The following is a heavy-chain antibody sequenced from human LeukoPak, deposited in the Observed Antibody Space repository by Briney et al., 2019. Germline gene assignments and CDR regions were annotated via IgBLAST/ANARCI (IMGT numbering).Heavy chain of an antibody. CDR1: GFTFSGSA. CDR3: TRRVYGMDV. CDR2: IRSKANSYAT. V-gene: IGHV3-73*01. Sequence: GGSLKLSCAASGFTFSGSAMPWVRQASGKGLEWVGRIRSKANSYATAYAASVKGRFTISRDDSKNTAYLQMNSLKTEDTAVYYCTRRVYGMDVWGQGTTVTVSS. J-gene: IGHJ6*02.